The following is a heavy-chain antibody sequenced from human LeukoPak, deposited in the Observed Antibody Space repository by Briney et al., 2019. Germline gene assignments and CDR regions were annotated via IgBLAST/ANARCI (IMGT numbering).Heavy chain of an antibody. CDR3: ARGLSDDGDPYNWFDP. V-gene: IGHV4-34*01. Sequence: SETLSLTCAVYGGSFSGYYWSWIRQPPGKGLEWIGEINQSGSTNYNPSLKSRVTISVDTSKKQFSLKLSSVTAADTAVYYCARGLSDDGDPYNWFDPWGQGTLVTVSS. CDR2: INQSGST. CDR1: GGSFSGYY. D-gene: IGHD4-17*01. J-gene: IGHJ5*02.